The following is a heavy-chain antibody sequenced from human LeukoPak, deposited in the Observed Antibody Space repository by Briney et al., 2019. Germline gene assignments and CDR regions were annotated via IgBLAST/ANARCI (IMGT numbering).Heavy chain of an antibody. V-gene: IGHV3-30*18. Sequence: EGSLRLSCAASGFTFSSYGMHWVRQAPGKGLEWVAVISYDGSNKYYADSVKGRFTISRDNSKNTLYLQMNSLRAEDTAVYYCAKIRGYYDSSGYYDYWGQGTLVTVSS. D-gene: IGHD3-22*01. CDR1: GFTFSSYG. J-gene: IGHJ4*02. CDR2: ISYDGSNK. CDR3: AKIRGYYDSSGYYDY.